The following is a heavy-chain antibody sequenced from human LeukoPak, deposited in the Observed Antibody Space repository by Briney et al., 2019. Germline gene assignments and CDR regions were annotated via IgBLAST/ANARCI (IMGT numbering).Heavy chain of an antibody. J-gene: IGHJ3*02. CDR1: GGSISSYY. Sequence: SETLSLTCTVSGGSISSYYWTWIRQPPGKGLEWIGYIYYSGSANYNPSLKSRVAISVDTSKNQFSLKLSSVTAADTAVYYCARAVAGTSDAFDIWGQGTMVTVSS. V-gene: IGHV4-59*01. D-gene: IGHD6-19*01. CDR3: ARAVAGTSDAFDI. CDR2: IYYSGSA.